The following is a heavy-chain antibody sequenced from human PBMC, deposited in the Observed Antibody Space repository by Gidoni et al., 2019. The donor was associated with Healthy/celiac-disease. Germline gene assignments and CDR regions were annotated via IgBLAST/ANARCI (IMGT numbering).Heavy chain of an antibody. D-gene: IGHD6-13*01. CDR3: ARDVAAAGTGGWFDP. CDR1: GYTSPSYG. Sequence: QVQLVQSGAEVKKPGASVKVSCKASGYTSPSYGISWVRQAPGQGLEWMGWISAYNGNTNYAQKLQGRVTMTTDTSTSTAYMELRSLRSDDTAVYYCARDVAAAGTGGWFDPWGQGTLVTVSS. V-gene: IGHV1-18*01. CDR2: ISAYNGNT. J-gene: IGHJ5*02.